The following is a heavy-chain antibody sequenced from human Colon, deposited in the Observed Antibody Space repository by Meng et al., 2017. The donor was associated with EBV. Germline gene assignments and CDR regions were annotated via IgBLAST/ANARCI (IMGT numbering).Heavy chain of an antibody. D-gene: IGHD2-15*01. Sequence: QAQLQQWGAGLLQPSETLSLTCTVYGGSFSDSSWTWIRQPPGKGLEWIGEINHVGSTTYNPSLKSRVTISVDTSKNQFSLKLSSVTAADAAVYYCASSDCSGGTCYLDCWGQGTLVTVSS. J-gene: IGHJ4*02. V-gene: IGHV4-34*01. CDR2: INHVGST. CDR3: ASSDCSGGTCYLDC. CDR1: GGSFSDSS.